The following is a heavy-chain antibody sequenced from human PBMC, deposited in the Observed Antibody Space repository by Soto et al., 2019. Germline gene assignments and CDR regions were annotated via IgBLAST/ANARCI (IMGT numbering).Heavy chain of an antibody. V-gene: IGHV1-69*13. Sequence: GASVKVSCKASGGTFNSYDINWVRQAPGQGLEWMGGIISIVETPKYAQKFQGRVTITADESTNTVYMELSSLRSEDTAMYYCARLSRPNYYDTSGFFKDNWFDPWGQGTLVTVSS. CDR1: GGTFNSYD. J-gene: IGHJ5*02. CDR3: ARLSRPNYYDTSGFFKDNWFDP. CDR2: IISIVETP. D-gene: IGHD3-22*01.